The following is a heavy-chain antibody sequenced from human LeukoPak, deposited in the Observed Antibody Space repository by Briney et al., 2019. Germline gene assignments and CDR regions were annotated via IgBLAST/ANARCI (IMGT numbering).Heavy chain of an antibody. CDR2: IRYDGSNK. J-gene: IGHJ4*02. D-gene: IGHD3-3*01. Sequence: GGSLRLSCAASGFTFSSYGMHWVRQAPGKGLEWEAFIRYDGSNKYYADSVKGRFTISRDNSKNTLYLQMNSLRAEDTAVYYCAKDGDVYYDFWSGYLDYWGQGTLVTVSS. CDR3: AKDGDVYYDFWSGYLDY. CDR1: GFTFSSYG. V-gene: IGHV3-30*02.